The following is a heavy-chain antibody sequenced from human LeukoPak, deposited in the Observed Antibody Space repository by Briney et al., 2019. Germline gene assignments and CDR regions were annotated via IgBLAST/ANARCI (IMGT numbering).Heavy chain of an antibody. CDR2: IGSDGKT. V-gene: IGHV3-23*01. CDR1: GFTFSAYA. CDR3: ARDGFFEERDGYSYDY. D-gene: IGHD5-24*01. Sequence: GGSLRLSCEASGFTFSAYAMTWVRQAPGKGLEWVSSIGSDGKTHYSESVKGRFAISRDNSKSMVFLQLNSVRAEDTALYYCARDGFFEERDGYSYDYWGQGTLVTVSS. J-gene: IGHJ4*02.